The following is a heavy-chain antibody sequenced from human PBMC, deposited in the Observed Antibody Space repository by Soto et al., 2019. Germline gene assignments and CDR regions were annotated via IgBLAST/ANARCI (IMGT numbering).Heavy chain of an antibody. D-gene: IGHD3-16*01. CDR1: GGSVDSNRYY. CDR2: IFYTGST. V-gene: IGHV4-39*01. J-gene: IGHJ5*02. Sequence: SETLSLTCTVSGGSVDSNRYYWAWIRQPPGKGLEWIGSIFYTGSTYYSPSLKGRLIISVDPSKNQFSLKLTSVTAAATAMYYFARPKTFGAQVGKGGSAPWVKGTLVPVSS. CDR3: ARPKTFGAQVGKGGSAP.